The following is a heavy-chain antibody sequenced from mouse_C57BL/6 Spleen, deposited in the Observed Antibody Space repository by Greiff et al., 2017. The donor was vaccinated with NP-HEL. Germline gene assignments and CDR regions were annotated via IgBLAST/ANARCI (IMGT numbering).Heavy chain of an antibody. CDR1: GYTFTSYW. Sequence: QVQLKQSGAELVMPGASVKLSCKASGYTFTSYWMHWVKQRPGQGLEWIGEIDPSDSYTNYNQKFKGKSTLTVDKSSSTAYMQLSSLTSEDSAVYYCAREGDYYGSSFLDYWGQGTTLTVSS. D-gene: IGHD1-1*01. J-gene: IGHJ2*01. V-gene: IGHV1-69*01. CDR2: IDPSDSYT. CDR3: AREGDYYGSSFLDY.